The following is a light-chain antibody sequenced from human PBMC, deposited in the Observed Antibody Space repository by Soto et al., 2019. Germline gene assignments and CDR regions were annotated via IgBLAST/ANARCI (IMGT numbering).Light chain of an antibody. Sequence: EIVLTQFPGTPSLSPGERATLSCRASETIGYKYLAWYQQKPGLAPTLLMYDASTRAPGIPDRFSGSGSGTDFTLTISRLEPGDFAVYYCQQYDTSYTFGPGTKLEI. J-gene: IGKJ2*01. CDR2: DAS. CDR3: QQYDTSYT. CDR1: ETIGYKY. V-gene: IGKV3-20*01.